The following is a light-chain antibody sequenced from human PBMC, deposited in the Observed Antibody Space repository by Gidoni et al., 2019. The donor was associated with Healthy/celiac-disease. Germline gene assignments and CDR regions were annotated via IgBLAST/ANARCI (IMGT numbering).Light chain of an antibody. Sequence: EIVLTQSPGTLSLSPGERAPLSCRASQSVSSSYLAWYQQKPGQAPRLLIYGASSRATGIPDRFSGSGSGTDFTLTISRLEPEDFAVYYCQQYGSSPGITFGGGTKVEIK. CDR2: GAS. J-gene: IGKJ4*01. CDR3: QQYGSSPGIT. V-gene: IGKV3-20*01. CDR1: QSVSSSY.